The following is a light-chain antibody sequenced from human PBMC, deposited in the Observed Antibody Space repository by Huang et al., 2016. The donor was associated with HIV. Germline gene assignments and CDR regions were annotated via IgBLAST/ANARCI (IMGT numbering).Light chain of an antibody. CDR3: QQANSPFT. CDR1: QDISRR. CDR2: AAS. V-gene: IGKV1-12*01. J-gene: IGKJ3*01. Sequence: DIQMTQSPSSVSASVGDRVTISCRTSQDISRRLAWYQQQPGRAPKLLIYAASTLQGGVPSRFSGSGAGTYFTLTISSLQPEDFATYYCQQANSPFTFGPGTKVDIK.